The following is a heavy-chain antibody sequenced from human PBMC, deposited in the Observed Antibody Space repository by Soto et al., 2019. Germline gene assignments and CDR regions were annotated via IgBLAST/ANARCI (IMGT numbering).Heavy chain of an antibody. V-gene: IGHV3-30-3*01. CDR1: GFTFSSCA. CDR2: ISYDGSNK. D-gene: IGHD3-22*01. J-gene: IGHJ6*02. CDR3: ARGRSSGYFVSYYGMDV. Sequence: GGSLRLSCAASGFTFSSCAMHWVRQAPGKGLEWVAVISYDGSNKYYADSVKGRFTISRDNSKNTLYLQMNSLRAEDTAVYYCARGRSSGYFVSYYGMDVWGQGTTVTVSS.